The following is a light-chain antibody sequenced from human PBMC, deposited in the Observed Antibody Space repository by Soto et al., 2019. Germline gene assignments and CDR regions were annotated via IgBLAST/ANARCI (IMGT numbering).Light chain of an antibody. CDR1: SSDIGAYNY. V-gene: IGLV2-8*01. CDR2: EVT. Sequence: QSVLTQPPSASGSPGQSVTISCTGTSSDIGAYNYVSWYQQHPGKAPKLMIYEVTKRPSGVPARFSASKSGNTASLTVSGLQAEDEADYYCSSHAGFNPWYVFGTGTKVTVL. CDR3: SSHAGFNPWYV. J-gene: IGLJ1*01.